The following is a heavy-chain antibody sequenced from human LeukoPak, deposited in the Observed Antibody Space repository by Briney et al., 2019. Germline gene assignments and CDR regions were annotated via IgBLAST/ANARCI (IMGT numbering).Heavy chain of an antibody. Sequence: SSETLSLTCTVSGGSFTSHYWSWIRQPPGKGLEWIGYIYTSGTTKYNPSLKSRVTILVDTSKNQFSLKLSSVTAADTAVYYCARFLTVSQFDYWGQGTLVTVSS. V-gene: IGHV4-4*09. CDR3: ARFLTVSQFDY. J-gene: IGHJ4*02. CDR2: IYTSGTT. CDR1: GGSFTSHY. D-gene: IGHD3-22*01.